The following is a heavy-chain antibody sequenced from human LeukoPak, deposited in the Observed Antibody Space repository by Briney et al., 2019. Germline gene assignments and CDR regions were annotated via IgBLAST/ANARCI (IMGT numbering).Heavy chain of an antibody. D-gene: IGHD3-3*01. CDR3: TRDRLRFLEWSFIPNHDAFDI. CDR2: ISGSGGST. Sequence: GGSLRLSCAASGFTFSSYAMSWVRQAPGKGLEWVSAISGSGGSTYYADSVKGRFTISRDNSKNTLYLQMNSLKTEDTAVYYCTRDRLRFLEWSFIPNHDAFDIWGQGTMVTVSS. V-gene: IGHV3-23*01. J-gene: IGHJ3*02. CDR1: GFTFSSYA.